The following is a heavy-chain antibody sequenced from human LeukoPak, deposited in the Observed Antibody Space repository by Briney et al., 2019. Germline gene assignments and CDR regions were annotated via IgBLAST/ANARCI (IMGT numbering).Heavy chain of an antibody. CDR1: GFTFSSYE. D-gene: IGHD3-10*02. V-gene: IGHV3-48*03. J-gene: IGHJ6*04. Sequence: GGSLRLSCAASGFTFSSYEMNWVRQAPGKGLEWVSYISSSGSPIYYADSVKGRFTISRDNAKNPLYLQMNSLRAEDTAVYYCAELGITMIGGVWGKGTTVTISS. CDR2: ISSSGSPI. CDR3: AELGITMIGGV.